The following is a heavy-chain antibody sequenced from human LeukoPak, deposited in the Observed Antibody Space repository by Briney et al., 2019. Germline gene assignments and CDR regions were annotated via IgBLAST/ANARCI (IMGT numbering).Heavy chain of an antibody. CDR2: MNPNSGNT. J-gene: IGHJ5*02. Sequence: GASVKVSCKASGYTFTSYDINWVRQATGQWLEWMGWMNPNSGNTGYAQKFQGRVTMTRNTSISTAYMELSSLRSEDTAVYYCARGGYDILTAPDWFDPWGQGTLVTVSS. CDR1: GYTFTSYD. V-gene: IGHV1-8*01. D-gene: IGHD3-9*01. CDR3: ARGGYDILTAPDWFDP.